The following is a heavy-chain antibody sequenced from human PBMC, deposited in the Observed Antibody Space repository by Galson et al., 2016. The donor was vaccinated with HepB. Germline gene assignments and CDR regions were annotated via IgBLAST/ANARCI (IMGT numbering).Heavy chain of an antibody. CDR3: ARVPPDSRSWSSDY. V-gene: IGHV3-21*01. J-gene: IGHJ4*02. D-gene: IGHD6-13*01. Sequence: SLRLSCAGTGFTFSSYSMKWVRQAPGKGLEWVSSIGSSSGYKEYADSVKGRFTISRDNAKNSLYLQMNSLRPEDTAIYYCARVPPDSRSWSSDYWGQGTLVAVSS. CDR2: IGSSSGYK. CDR1: GFTFSSYS.